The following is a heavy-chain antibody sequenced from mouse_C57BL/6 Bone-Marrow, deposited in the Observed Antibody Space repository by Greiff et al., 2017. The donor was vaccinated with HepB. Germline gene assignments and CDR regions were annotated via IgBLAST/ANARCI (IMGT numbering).Heavy chain of an antibody. V-gene: IGHV1-84*01. CDR2: IYPGSGNT. CDR3: ARFEGYYYGSSGVFDY. J-gene: IGHJ2*01. CDR1: GYTFTDYY. D-gene: IGHD1-1*01. Sequence: VQRVESGPELVKPGASVKISCKASGYTFTDYYINWVKQRPGQGLEWIGWIYPGSGNTKYNEKFKGKATLTVDTSSSTAYMQLSSLTSEDSAVYFCARFEGYYYGSSGVFDYWGQGTTLTVSS.